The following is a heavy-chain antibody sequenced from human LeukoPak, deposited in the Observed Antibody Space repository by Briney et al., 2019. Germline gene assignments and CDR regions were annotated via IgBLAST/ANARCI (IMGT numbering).Heavy chain of an antibody. D-gene: IGHD6-13*01. CDR3: ARHRVRIAAAGYYFDY. CDR2: IYYSGST. V-gene: IGHV4-39*01. J-gene: IGHJ4*02. CDR1: GGSISSSSYY. Sequence: PSETLSLTCTVSGGSISSSSYYWGWIRQPPGKGLEWIGSIYYSGSTYYNPSLKSRVTISVDTSKNQFSLKLSSVTAADTAVYYCARHRVRIAAAGYYFDYWGQGTLVTVSS.